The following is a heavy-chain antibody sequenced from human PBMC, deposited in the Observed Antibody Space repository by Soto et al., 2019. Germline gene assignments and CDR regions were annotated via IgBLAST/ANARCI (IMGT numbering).Heavy chain of an antibody. CDR1: GFTFSSYA. D-gene: IGHD3-22*01. CDR2: ISGSGGST. CDR3: AKKAGYYDSSGYYYDSGFLDY. V-gene: IGHV3-23*01. Sequence: GGSLRLSCAASGFTFSSYAMSWVRQAPGKGLEWVSAISGSGGSTYYADSVKGRFTISRDNSRNTLYLQMNSLRAEDTAVYYCAKKAGYYDSSGYYYDSGFLDYWGQGTLVTVSS. J-gene: IGHJ4*02.